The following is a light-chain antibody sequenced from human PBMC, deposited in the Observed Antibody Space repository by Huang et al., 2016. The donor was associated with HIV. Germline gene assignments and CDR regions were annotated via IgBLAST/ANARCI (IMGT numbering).Light chain of an antibody. CDR3: QQSYSTPRT. CDR1: QSISSY. J-gene: IGKJ1*01. Sequence: DIQMTQSPSSLSASVGDRFTITCRASQSISSYLNWYQQKPGKAPNLLIYAASSLQSGVPSRFSGSGSGTDFTLTISSLQPEDFATYYCQQSYSTPRTFGQGTKVEIK. CDR2: AAS. V-gene: IGKV1-39*01.